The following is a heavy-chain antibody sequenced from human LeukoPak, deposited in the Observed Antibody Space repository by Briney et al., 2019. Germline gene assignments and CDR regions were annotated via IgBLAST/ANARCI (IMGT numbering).Heavy chain of an antibody. V-gene: IGHV4-59*01. D-gene: IGHD3-22*01. J-gene: IGHJ4*02. CDR2: IYYSGST. Sequence: NPSETLSLTCTVSGGSISSYYWSWVRQPPGKGLEWIGYIYYSGSTNYNPSLKSRVTISVDTSKNQFSLKLSSVTAADTAVYYCAVNYYYDSSGPSGIAYWGQGALVTVSS. CDR1: GGSISSYY. CDR3: AVNYYYDSSGPSGIAY.